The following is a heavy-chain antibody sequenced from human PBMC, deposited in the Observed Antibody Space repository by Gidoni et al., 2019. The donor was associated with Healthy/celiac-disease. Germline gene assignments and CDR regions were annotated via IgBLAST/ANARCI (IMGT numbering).Heavy chain of an antibody. CDR1: GGSISSGSYY. CDR3: ARDKDSSGWYDY. D-gene: IGHD6-19*01. V-gene: IGHV4-61*02. Sequence: QVQLPESGPGLVKPSQTLSLTCTVSGGSISSGSYYWSWIRQPAGKGLEWIGRIYTSGSTNYNPSLKSRVTISVDTSKNQFSLKLSSVTAADTAVYYCARDKDSSGWYDYWGQGTLVTVSS. CDR2: IYTSGST. J-gene: IGHJ4*02.